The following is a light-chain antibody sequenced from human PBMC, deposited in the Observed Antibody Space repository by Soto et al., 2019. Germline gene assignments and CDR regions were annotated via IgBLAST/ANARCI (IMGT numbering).Light chain of an antibody. CDR2: WAS. J-gene: IGKJ4*01. CDR3: QQYYSSPLT. Sequence: DIVMTQSPDSLAVSLGERATINCESSQSVSYSSDKRNCLAWYQQKPGLPPKLLIYWASTRESGVPDRFSGTVSGTDFTLTISSLQAEDVAVYYCQQYYSSPLTFGGGTKVEIK. CDR1: QSVSYSSDKRNC. V-gene: IGKV4-1*01.